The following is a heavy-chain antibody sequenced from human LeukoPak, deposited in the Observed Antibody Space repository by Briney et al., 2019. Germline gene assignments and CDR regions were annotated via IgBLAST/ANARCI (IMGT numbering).Heavy chain of an antibody. V-gene: IGHV4-39*01. J-gene: IGHJ4*02. CDR1: GGSISSSSYY. CDR2: IYYSGST. Sequence: SETLSLTCTVSGGSISSSSYYWGWIRQPPGKGLEWIGSIYYSGSTYYNPSLKSRVTISVDTSKNQFSLKLSSVTAADTAVYCCARHTVDSWLFDYWGQGTLVTVSS. D-gene: IGHD4-23*01. CDR3: ARHTVDSWLFDY.